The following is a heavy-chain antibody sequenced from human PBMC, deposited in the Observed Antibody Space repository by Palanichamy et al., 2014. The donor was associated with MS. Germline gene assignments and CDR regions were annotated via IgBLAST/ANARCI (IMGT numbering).Heavy chain of an antibody. J-gene: IGHJ4*02. CDR2: LYFGGSMNT. V-gene: IGHV4-39*01. D-gene: IGHD3-22*01. CDR3: ARLTYYYDSSGYTVDY. Sequence: QLQMQESGPGLVKPSETLSLTCTVSGGSISGSDYYRGWIRQSPETGLEWIGSLYFGGSMNTYYNPSVRSRVTMSAETSRNQFSLRLSSVTAADTAVYYCARLTYYYDSSGYTVDYWGQGTLVTVSS. CDR1: GGSISGSDYY.